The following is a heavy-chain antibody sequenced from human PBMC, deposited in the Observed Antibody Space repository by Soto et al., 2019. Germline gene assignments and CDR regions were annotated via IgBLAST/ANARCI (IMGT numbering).Heavy chain of an antibody. Sequence: PGGSLRLSCAASGFTFSNAWMSWVRQAPGKGLEWVGRIKSKTDGGTTDYAAPVKGRFTISRDDSKNTLYLQMNSLKTEDTAVYYCTTAPLYYDILTGPSWGQGTLVTVSS. D-gene: IGHD3-9*01. CDR1: GFTFSNAW. J-gene: IGHJ4*02. CDR2: IKSKTDGGTT. CDR3: TTAPLYYDILTGPS. V-gene: IGHV3-15*01.